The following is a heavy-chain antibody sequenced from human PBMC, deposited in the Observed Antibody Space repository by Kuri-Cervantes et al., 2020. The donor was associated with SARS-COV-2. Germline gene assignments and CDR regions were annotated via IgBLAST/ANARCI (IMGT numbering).Heavy chain of an antibody. D-gene: IGHD6-19*01. V-gene: IGHV3-23*01. Sequence: GGSLRLSCAASGFTFNSCAMSWVRQAPGKGLEWVSAISGSGGSTYYADSVKGRFTISRDNSKNTLYLQMNSLRAEDTAVYYCAKDSVVGSGWFFDYWGQGTLVTVSS. CDR1: GFTFNSCA. CDR3: AKDSVVGSGWFFDY. CDR2: ISGSGGST. J-gene: IGHJ4*02.